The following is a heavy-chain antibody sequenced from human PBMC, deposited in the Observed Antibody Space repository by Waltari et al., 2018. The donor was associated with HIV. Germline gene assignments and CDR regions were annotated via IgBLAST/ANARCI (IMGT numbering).Heavy chain of an antibody. CDR1: GFTFSRYN. J-gene: IGHJ3*02. Sequence: EVQLVESGGGLVKPGGSLRLPCAASGFTFSRYNMNWVRQAPGKGLEWVSSISSSSSYIYYADSVKGRFTISRDNAKNSLYLQMNSRRAEDTAVYYCARERTPQVVADAFDIWGQGTMVTVSS. CDR2: ISSSSSYI. D-gene: IGHD2-15*01. CDR3: ARERTPQVVADAFDI. V-gene: IGHV3-21*01.